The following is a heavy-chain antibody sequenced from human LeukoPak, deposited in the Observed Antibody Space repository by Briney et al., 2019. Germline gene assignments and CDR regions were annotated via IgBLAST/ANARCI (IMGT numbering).Heavy chain of an antibody. CDR2: ISAYNGNT. J-gene: IGHJ6*02. Sequence: ASVKVSCKASGYTLTSYGISWVRQAPGQGLEWMGWISAYNGNTIYAQKLQGRVTMTTDTSTSTAYMELRSLRSDDTAVYYCARLSTTVTTQVHYYYGMDVWGQGTTVTVSS. D-gene: IGHD4-17*01. V-gene: IGHV1-18*01. CDR3: ARLSTTVTTQVHYYYGMDV. CDR1: GYTLTSYG.